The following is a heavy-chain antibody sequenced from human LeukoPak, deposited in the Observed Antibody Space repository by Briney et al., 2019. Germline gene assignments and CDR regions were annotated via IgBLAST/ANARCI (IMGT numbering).Heavy chain of an antibody. D-gene: IGHD3-22*01. Sequence: KISCQGSGYSFTSYWIGWVRPAPGQGLEWMGGIIPLFNIPNYARKFQGRLTITADQSTTTAYMELSSLKSEDTAVYYCATYYDSSGVSLREFDYWGQGTLVTVSS. CDR3: ATYYDSSGVSLREFDY. CDR1: GYSFTSYW. CDR2: IIPLFNIP. V-gene: IGHV1-69*17. J-gene: IGHJ4*02.